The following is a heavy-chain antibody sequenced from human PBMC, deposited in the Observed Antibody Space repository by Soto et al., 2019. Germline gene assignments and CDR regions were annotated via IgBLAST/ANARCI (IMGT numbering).Heavy chain of an antibody. D-gene: IGHD1-1*01. CDR3: ARGQGDKLNDGGWFDP. CDR1: GYTFTSYG. CDR2: ISAYNANT. Sequence: QVQLVQSGAEVKKPGASVKVSCKASGYTFTSYGISWVRQASGQGLEWKGWISAYNANTKYEQKLQGRVTMTTDTFTSPAWTERRKLKIDENTVYYVARGQGDKLNDGGWFDPWGQGTRVTVSS. V-gene: IGHV1-18*01. J-gene: IGHJ5*02.